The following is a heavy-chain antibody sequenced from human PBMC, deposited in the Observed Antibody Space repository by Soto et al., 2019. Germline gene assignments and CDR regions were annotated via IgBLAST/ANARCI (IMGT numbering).Heavy chain of an antibody. CDR2: IYYSGST. CDR1: GGSISSGGYS. V-gene: IGHV4-31*11. Sequence: TSETLSLTCAVSGGSISSGGYSWSWIRQPPGKGLEWIGYIYYSGSTYYNPSLKSRVIISVDTSKNQFSLKLSSVTAADTAVYFCARDITMVRGALRWFDPWGQGTLVTVSS. CDR3: ARDITMVRGALRWFDP. J-gene: IGHJ5*02. D-gene: IGHD3-10*01.